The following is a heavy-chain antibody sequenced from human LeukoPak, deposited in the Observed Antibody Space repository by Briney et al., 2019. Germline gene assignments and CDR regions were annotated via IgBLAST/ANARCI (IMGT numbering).Heavy chain of an antibody. Sequence: GASVKVSCKASGYTFTGYYMHWVRQAPGQGREWMGWINPNSGGTNYAQKFQGRVTMTRDTSISTAYMELSRLRSDDTAVYYCARARRAYTSCWFDPWGQGTLVTVSS. CDR1: GYTFTGYY. CDR2: INPNSGGT. D-gene: IGHD2-2*01. V-gene: IGHV1-2*02. J-gene: IGHJ5*02. CDR3: ARARRAYTSCWFDP.